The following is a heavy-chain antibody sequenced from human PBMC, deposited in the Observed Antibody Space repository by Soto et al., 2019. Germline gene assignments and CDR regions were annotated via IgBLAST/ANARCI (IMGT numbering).Heavy chain of an antibody. CDR2: IRGFSPYT. Sequence: GGSLRLSCISSGFTFRTYTMNWVRQAPGKGLEWVSGIRGFSPYTFYAESVKGRFTISRDNAKNSVFLQMDSLRVEDTAVYYCARDRGYDAHDYYYNAMDVWGQGTTVTVSS. CDR3: ARDRGYDAHDYYYNAMDV. D-gene: IGHD3-10*01. J-gene: IGHJ6*02. V-gene: IGHV3-21*01. CDR1: GFTFRTYT.